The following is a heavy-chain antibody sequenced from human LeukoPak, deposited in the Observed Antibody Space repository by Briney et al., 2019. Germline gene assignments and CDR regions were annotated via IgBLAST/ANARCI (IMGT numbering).Heavy chain of an antibody. J-gene: IGHJ4*02. Sequence: GGSLRLSCAASRFTFSSYAMHWVRHTPGKGLEWVAVISYDGNNKYYTDSVKGRFTITRDNSKNTLYPQMNSLRPEDTAVYYCARDQKEQWLALPGYWGQGTLVTASS. V-gene: IGHV3-30*04. CDR3: ARDQKEQWLALPGY. D-gene: IGHD6-19*01. CDR2: ISYDGNNK. CDR1: RFTFSSYA.